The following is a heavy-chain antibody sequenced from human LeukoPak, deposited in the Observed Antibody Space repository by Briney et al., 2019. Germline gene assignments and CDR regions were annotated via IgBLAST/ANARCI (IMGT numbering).Heavy chain of an antibody. V-gene: IGHV1-46*01. CDR2: INPSADST. D-gene: IGHD1-26*01. CDR3: ARVLGGLYSGGYYYAFDI. J-gene: IGHJ3*02. Sequence: ASVKVSCKASGYTFTCYYMHWVRQAPGQGLEWMGIINPSADSTSYAQKFQGRVTMTRDMSTSTVYMELSSLRSEDTAVYYCARVLGGLYSGGYYYAFDIWGQGTMVTVSS. CDR1: GYTFTCYY.